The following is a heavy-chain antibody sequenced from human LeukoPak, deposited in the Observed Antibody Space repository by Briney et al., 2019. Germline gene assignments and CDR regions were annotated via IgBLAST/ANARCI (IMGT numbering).Heavy chain of an antibody. J-gene: IGHJ4*02. V-gene: IGHV4-39*01. Sequence: SETLSPTCTVSGGSISSTTYYWAWIRQPPGKGLEWIGTIYYSGSTSYSPSLKSRVTMSVATSKNQFSLKLSSVTAADTAVYSCAIQTSLVTGYYFDYWGQGTLVTVSS. D-gene: IGHD3-9*01. CDR3: AIQTSLVTGYYFDY. CDR1: GGSISSTTYY. CDR2: IYYSGST.